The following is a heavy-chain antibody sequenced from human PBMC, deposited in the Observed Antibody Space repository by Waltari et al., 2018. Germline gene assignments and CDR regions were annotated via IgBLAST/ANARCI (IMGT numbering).Heavy chain of an antibody. CDR2: IYTSGRT. V-gene: IGHV4-61*09. Sequence: QVQLQESGPGLVKPSQTLSLTCTVSGGSISSGSYYWSWIRQPAGKGLEWIGHIYTSGRTYYNPSLKSRVTISVDTSKNQFSLKLSSVTAADTAVYYCHGGNWKALSDAFDIWGQGTMVTVSS. CDR1: GGSISSGSYY. D-gene: IGHD2-15*01. CDR3: HGGNWKALSDAFDI. J-gene: IGHJ3*02.